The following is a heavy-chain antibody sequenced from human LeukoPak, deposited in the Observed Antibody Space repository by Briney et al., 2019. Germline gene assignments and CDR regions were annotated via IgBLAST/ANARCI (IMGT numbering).Heavy chain of an antibody. V-gene: IGHV3-7*01. CDR2: INQGGSEK. J-gene: IGHJ4*02. Sequence: PGGFLRLSCAASGFTFSSYWMSWVRQAPGKGLEWVANINQGGSEKYYVDSVKGRFTISRDNAKNSLYLQMNSLRAEDTAVYYCARASASYSAYDDYWGQGTLVTVSS. CDR1: GFTFSSYW. CDR3: ARASASYSAYDDY. D-gene: IGHD5-12*01.